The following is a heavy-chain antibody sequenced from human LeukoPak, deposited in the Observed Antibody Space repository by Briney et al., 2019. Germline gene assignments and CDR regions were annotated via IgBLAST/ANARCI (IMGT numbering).Heavy chain of an antibody. D-gene: IGHD1-14*01. CDR2: IYYSGST. V-gene: IGHV4-39*01. CDR3: ASSISSLPPRYNWFDP. J-gene: IGHJ5*02. CDR1: GGSISSSSYY. Sequence: SETLSLTCTVSGGSISSSSYYWGWIRQPPGKGLEWIGSIYYSGSTYYNPSLKSRVTISVGTSKNQFSLKLSSVTAADTAVYYCASSISSLPPRYNWFDPWGQGTLVTVSS.